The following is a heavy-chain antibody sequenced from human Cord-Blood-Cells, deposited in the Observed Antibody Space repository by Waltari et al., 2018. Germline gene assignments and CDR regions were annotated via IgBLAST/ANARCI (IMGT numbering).Heavy chain of an antibody. J-gene: IGHJ3*02. V-gene: IGHV1-2*02. CDR2: INPNSGGT. Sequence: QVQLVQSGAEVKKPGASVKVSCKASGYTFTGYYMHWVRQAPGQGLEWMGWINPNSGGTNYAQKFQGRVTMTRDTSISTAYMELSRLRSDDTAVYYCARDRAWGYLGDAFDIWGQGTMVTVSS. D-gene: IGHD3-16*01. CDR1: GYTFTGYY. CDR3: ARDRAWGYLGDAFDI.